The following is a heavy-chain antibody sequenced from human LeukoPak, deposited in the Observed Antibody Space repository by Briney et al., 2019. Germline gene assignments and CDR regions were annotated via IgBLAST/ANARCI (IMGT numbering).Heavy chain of an antibody. J-gene: IGHJ4*02. V-gene: IGHV1-2*02. Sequence: ASVKVSCKASGYTFTGYYMHWVRQAPGQGLEWMGWINPNSGGTNYAQKFQGRVTMTRDTSISTAYMELSRLRSEDTAVYYCARDGYVGGSSTIDYWGQGTLVTVSS. CDR1: GYTFTGYY. CDR3: ARDGYVGGSSTIDY. D-gene: IGHD1-26*01. CDR2: INPNSGGT.